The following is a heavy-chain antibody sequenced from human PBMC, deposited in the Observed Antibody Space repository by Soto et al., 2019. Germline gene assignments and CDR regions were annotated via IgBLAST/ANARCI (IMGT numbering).Heavy chain of an antibody. V-gene: IGHV1-18*01. CDR1: GYTFTSYG. CDR2: ISAYNGNT. J-gene: IGHJ4*02. D-gene: IGHD3-10*01. Sequence: ASVKVSCKASGYTFTSYGISWVRQAPGQGLEWMGWISAYNGNTNYAQKLQGRVTMTTDTSTSTAYMELRSLRSDDTAVYYCARFSSYCSGSYFLGQSDYCGQRTLVPVSA. CDR3: ARFSSYCSGSYFLGQSDY.